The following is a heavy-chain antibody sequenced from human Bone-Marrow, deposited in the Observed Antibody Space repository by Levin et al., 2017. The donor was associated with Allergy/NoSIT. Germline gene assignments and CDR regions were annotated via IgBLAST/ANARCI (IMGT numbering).Heavy chain of an antibody. CDR3: AREAGGSRQHDF. D-gene: IGHD2-15*01. J-gene: IGHJ4*02. Sequence: GSLRLSCTVSGGSISGYFWSWLRQPAGKGLEWIGRSYAGGITNYNPSLESRLTISLDTSKNHLSLQLTSVTAADTAVYYCAREAGGSRQHDFWGQGTLVTVSS. V-gene: IGHV4-4*07. CDR1: GGSISGYF. CDR2: SYAGGIT.